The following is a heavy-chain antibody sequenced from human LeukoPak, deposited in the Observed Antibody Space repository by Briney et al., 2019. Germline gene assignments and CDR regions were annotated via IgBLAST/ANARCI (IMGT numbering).Heavy chain of an antibody. CDR3: ARDQGPSNYGDAFDI. CDR2: FSSSSSYI. D-gene: IGHD4-17*01. Sequence: GGSLRLSRAASGFTFGDYTMNWGRQAPGEGLEYVSSFSSSSSYIYYADSVKGRFTISRDNARNSLYLQMNSLRAEDTAVYYCARDQGPSNYGDAFDIWGQGTMVTVSS. V-gene: IGHV3-21*01. J-gene: IGHJ3*02. CDR1: GFTFGDYT.